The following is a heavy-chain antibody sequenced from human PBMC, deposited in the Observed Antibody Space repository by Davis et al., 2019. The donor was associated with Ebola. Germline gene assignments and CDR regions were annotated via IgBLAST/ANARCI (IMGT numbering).Heavy chain of an antibody. D-gene: IGHD2-2*01. CDR2: INGDGSNT. J-gene: IGHJ1*01. V-gene: IGHV3-74*01. CDR1: GFTFTNYW. CDR3: ATRYCSSTSCNRYFQH. Sequence: PGGSLRLSCAASGFTFTNYWMHWVRQVPGKGLVWVSGINGDGSNTFYADSVKGRFTISRDNAKNSVYLQMNSLRAEDTAVYYCATRYCSSTSCNRYFQHWGQGTLVTVSS.